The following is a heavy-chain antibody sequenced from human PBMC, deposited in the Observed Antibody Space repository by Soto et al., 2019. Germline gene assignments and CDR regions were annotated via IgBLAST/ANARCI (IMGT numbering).Heavy chain of an antibody. CDR3: ARAPMVRGVNPAGSFGCFDP. V-gene: IGHV1-2*04. CDR1: GYTFTGYY. J-gene: IGHJ5*02. D-gene: IGHD3-10*01. CDR2: INPNSGGT. Sequence: GASVKVSCEASGYTFTGYYMHWVRQAPGQGLEWMGWINPNSGGTNYAQKFQGWVTMTRDTSISTAYMELSRLRSDDTAVYYCARAPMVRGVNPAGSFGCFDPWGQGTLVPVP.